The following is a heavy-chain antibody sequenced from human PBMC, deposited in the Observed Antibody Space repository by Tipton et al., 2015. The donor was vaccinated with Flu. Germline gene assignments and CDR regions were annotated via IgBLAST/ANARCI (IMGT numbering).Heavy chain of an antibody. CDR3: AGQRLILDDSSGYYDY. CDR1: GYSTSSGYY. V-gene: IGHV4-38-2*01. D-gene: IGHD3-22*01. Sequence: LRLSCAVSGYSTSSGYYWGWIRQPPGKGLEWIGSIYHSGSTYYNPSLKSRVTISVDTSKNQFSLKLSSVTAADTAVYYCAGQRLILDDSSGYYDYWGQGTLVTVSS. J-gene: IGHJ4*02. CDR2: IYHSGST.